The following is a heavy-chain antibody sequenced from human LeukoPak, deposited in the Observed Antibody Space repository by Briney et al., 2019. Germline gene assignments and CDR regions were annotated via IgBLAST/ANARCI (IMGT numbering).Heavy chain of an antibody. Sequence: GGSLRLSCAASGFTFSSYDMSWVRRAPGKGLEWVSAISGSGGSTYYADSVKGRFTISRDNSKNTLNLQMNSLRAEDTAVYYCAKDRSLTYYYDSSGLDYWGQGTLVTVSS. V-gene: IGHV3-23*01. CDR1: GFTFSSYD. D-gene: IGHD3-22*01. CDR3: AKDRSLTYYYDSSGLDY. J-gene: IGHJ4*02. CDR2: ISGSGGST.